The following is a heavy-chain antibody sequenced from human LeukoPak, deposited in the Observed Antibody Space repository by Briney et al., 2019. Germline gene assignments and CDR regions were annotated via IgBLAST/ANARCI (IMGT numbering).Heavy chain of an antibody. J-gene: IGHJ4*02. D-gene: IGHD4-11*01. CDR3: ARAESSNWDTKYYFDY. CDR1: GYTFTGYY. CDR2: INPNSGGT. Sequence: GASVKVSCKASGYTFTGYYMHWVRQAPGQGLEWMGRINPNSGGTNYAQKFQGRVTITRDTSISTAYMELSRLRSDDTAVYYCARAESSNWDTKYYFDYWGQGTLVTVSS. V-gene: IGHV1-2*06.